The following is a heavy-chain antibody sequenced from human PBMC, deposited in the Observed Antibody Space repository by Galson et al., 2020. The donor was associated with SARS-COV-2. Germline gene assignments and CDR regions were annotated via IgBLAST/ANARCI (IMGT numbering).Heavy chain of an antibody. CDR2: FYYSGST. CDR3: ARHRNYFGSGSGSYYSQYFDS. J-gene: IGHJ4*02. V-gene: IGHV4-39*01. D-gene: IGHD3-10*01. Sequence: ASETLSLTCTVSGGPISSGSYYWGWIRQPPGKGLEWIGSFYYSGSTYYNPSLKSRVTISVDTSKNQFSLKLSSVTAADTAVYYCARHRNYFGSGSGSYYSQYFDSWGQGTLVTVSS. CDR1: GGPISSGSYY.